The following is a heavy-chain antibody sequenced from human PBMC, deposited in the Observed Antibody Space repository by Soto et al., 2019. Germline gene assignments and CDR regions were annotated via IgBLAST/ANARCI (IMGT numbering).Heavy chain of an antibody. V-gene: IGHV3-15*07. J-gene: IGHJ4*02. Sequence: GGSLRLSCAASGFTFSNAWMNWVRQAPGKGLEWVGRIKSKTDGGTTDYAAPVKGRFTISRDDSKNTLYLQMNSLKTEDTAVYYCTTDSVAGGIYYFDYWGQGTLVTVSS. D-gene: IGHD2-15*01. CDR1: GFTFSNAW. CDR3: TTDSVAGGIYYFDY. CDR2: IKSKTDGGTT.